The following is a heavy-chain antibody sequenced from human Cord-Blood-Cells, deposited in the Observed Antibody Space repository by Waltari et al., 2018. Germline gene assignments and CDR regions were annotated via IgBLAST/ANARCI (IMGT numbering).Heavy chain of an antibody. V-gene: IGHV3-21*01. CDR1: GFTFSSYS. Sequence: EVQLVESGGGLVKPGGSLRLSCAASGFTFSSYSMNWVRQAPGKGLEWVSTISSSRSYIDYADSVKGRFTISRENAKNSLYLQMNSLRAEDTAVYYCARLTIFDIDYYYYMDVWGKGTTVTVSS. CDR2: ISSSRSYI. D-gene: IGHD3-3*01. J-gene: IGHJ6*03. CDR3: ARLTIFDIDYYYYMDV.